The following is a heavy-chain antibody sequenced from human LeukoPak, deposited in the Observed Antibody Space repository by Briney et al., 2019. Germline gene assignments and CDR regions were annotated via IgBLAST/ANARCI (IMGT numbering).Heavy chain of an antibody. Sequence: SETLSLTCAVYGGSFSGYYWSWIRRPPGKGLEWIGEINHSGSTNYNPSLKSRVTISVDTSKDQFSLKLSSVTAADTAVYYCASGPDGNNFDYWGQGTLVTVSS. J-gene: IGHJ4*02. D-gene: IGHD5-24*01. CDR3: ASGPDGNNFDY. CDR1: GGSFSGYY. CDR2: INHSGST. V-gene: IGHV4-34*01.